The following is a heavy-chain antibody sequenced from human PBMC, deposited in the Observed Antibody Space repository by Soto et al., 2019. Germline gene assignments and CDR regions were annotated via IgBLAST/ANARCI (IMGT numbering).Heavy chain of an antibody. CDR1: GYSFTSLA. Sequence: ASVKVSCKASGYSFTSLAINWVRQTTGQGLEWMGWMEPSSGKTGYAQRFQDRVTMTRDTSINTAYMELRSLTSDDTAFYYCARGVTAGVDYWGQGTLVTVS. CDR2: MEPSSGKT. D-gene: IGHD3-10*01. V-gene: IGHV1-8*01. J-gene: IGHJ4*02. CDR3: ARGVTAGVDY.